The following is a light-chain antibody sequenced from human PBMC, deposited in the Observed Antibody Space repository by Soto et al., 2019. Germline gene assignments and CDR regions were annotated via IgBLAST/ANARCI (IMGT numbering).Light chain of an antibody. V-gene: IGLV2-11*01. Sequence: QSVLTRPRSVSGSAGQSVTISCTGTSSDVGGYNYVSWYQQHPGKAPKLMIYDVSKRPSGVPDRFSGSKSGNTASLTISGLQAEDEADYYCCSYAGSYTYVFGTGTKVTVL. CDR3: CSYAGSYTYV. CDR2: DVS. CDR1: SSDVGGYNY. J-gene: IGLJ1*01.